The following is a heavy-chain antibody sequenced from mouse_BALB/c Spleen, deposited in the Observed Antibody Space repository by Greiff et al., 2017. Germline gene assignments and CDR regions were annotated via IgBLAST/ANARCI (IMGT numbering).Heavy chain of an antibody. CDR2: ISYSGST. V-gene: IGHV3-2*02. D-gene: IGHD1-1*01. CDR1: GYSITSDYA. Sequence: EVQLQQSGPGLVKPSQSLSLTCTVTGYSITSDYAWNWIRQFPGNKLEWMGYISYSGSTSYNPSLKSRISITRDTSKNQFFLQLNSVTTEDTATYYCASRYYYGSSYFDYWGQGTTLTVSS. CDR3: ASRYYYGSSYFDY. J-gene: IGHJ2*01.